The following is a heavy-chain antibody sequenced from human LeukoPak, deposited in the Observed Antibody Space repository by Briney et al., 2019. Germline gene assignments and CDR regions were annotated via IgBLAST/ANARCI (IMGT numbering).Heavy chain of an antibody. CDR2: IYYSGST. J-gene: IGHJ4*02. Sequence: TLSLTCTVSGGSISSGDYYWSWICPPPGKGLEWIGYIYYSGSTYYNPSLKSRVTVSVDTSKNQFSLKLSSVTAADTAVYYCARDNTAMVDYWGQGTLVTVSS. CDR3: ARDNTAMVDY. V-gene: IGHV4-30-4*08. D-gene: IGHD5-18*01. CDR1: GGSISSGDYY.